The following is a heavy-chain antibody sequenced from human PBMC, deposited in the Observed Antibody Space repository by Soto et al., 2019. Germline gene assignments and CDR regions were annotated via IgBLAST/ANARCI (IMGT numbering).Heavy chain of an antibody. J-gene: IGHJ2*01. D-gene: IGHD5-18*01. Sequence: QITIKESGPTLVKPTQTLTLTCTFSGFSLTTSGVGVGWIRQPPRKALEWLALIYGNDEKHYSPSLRSRLTITKDTSKDQVVLTMTNMDPLDTATYYCAHGLYGYRFFDVWGRGTLVAVSS. V-gene: IGHV2-5*01. CDR3: AHGLYGYRFFDV. CDR1: GFSLTTSGVG. CDR2: IYGNDEK.